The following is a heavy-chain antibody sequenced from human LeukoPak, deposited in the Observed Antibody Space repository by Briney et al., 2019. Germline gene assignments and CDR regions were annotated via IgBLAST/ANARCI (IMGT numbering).Heavy chain of an antibody. CDR1: GFTFDDYG. CDR3: ARDLASTDV. V-gene: IGHV3-20*04. D-gene: IGHD3-16*01. Sequence: PGGSLRLSCAASGFTFDDYGMSWVRQAPGKGLEWVSGINWSGDSTGYADSVQGRFTISRDNAKNSLYLQMNSLRADDTALYYGARDLASTDVWGKGTTVTVSS. CDR2: INWSGDST. J-gene: IGHJ6*04.